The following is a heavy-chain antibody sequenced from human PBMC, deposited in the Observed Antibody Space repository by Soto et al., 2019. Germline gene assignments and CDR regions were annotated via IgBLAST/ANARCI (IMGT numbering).Heavy chain of an antibody. CDR3: ARGLRRVATIRGPRYFDY. CDR1: GGSGGSFSGYY. Sequence: PSETLSLTCAVYGGSGGSFSGYYWSWIRQPPGKGLEWIGEINHSGSTNYNPSLKSRVTISVDTSKNQFSLKLSSVTAADTAVYYCARGLRRVATIRGPRYFDYWGQGTLVTVSS. D-gene: IGHD5-12*01. CDR2: INHSGST. V-gene: IGHV4-34*01. J-gene: IGHJ4*02.